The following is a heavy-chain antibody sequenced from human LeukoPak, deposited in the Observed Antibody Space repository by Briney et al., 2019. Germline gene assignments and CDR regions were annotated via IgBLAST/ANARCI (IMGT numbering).Heavy chain of an antibody. V-gene: IGHV1-18*01. D-gene: IGHD5-18*01. CDR2: ISANKGNT. J-gene: IGHJ6*03. Sequence: ASVKVSSKASGYAFTISGISWVRQAPGQGLEWRGWISANKGNTNYAQKLQCRVTMTTDTSTTTAYMELRSLRSDDTAVYYCARAGGNSYAYMDVWGKGTTVPVSS. CDR3: ARAGGNSYAYMDV. CDR1: GYAFTISG.